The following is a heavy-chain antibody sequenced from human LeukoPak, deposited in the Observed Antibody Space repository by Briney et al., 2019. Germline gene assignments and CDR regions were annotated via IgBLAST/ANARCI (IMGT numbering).Heavy chain of an antibody. Sequence: GGSLRLSCAASGFTFSSYSMNWVRQAPGMGLEWVSSISSSSSYIYYADSVKGRFTISRDNAKNSLYLQMNSLRAEDTAVYYCARDLGYYDSSGYDYWGQGTLVTVSS. CDR1: GFTFSSYS. V-gene: IGHV3-21*04. J-gene: IGHJ4*02. CDR3: ARDLGYYDSSGYDY. D-gene: IGHD3-22*01. CDR2: ISSSSSYI.